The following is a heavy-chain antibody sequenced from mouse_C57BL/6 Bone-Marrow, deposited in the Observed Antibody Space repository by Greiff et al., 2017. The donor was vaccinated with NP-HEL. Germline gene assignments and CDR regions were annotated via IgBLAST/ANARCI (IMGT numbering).Heavy chain of an antibody. D-gene: IGHD1-1*01. CDR1: GYTFTNYW. CDR2: IYPGGGYT. V-gene: IGHV1-63*01. CDR3: ARWVYYGSSYWYFDV. J-gene: IGHJ1*03. Sequence: LEESGAELVRPGTSVKMSCKASGYTFTNYWIGWAKQRPGHGLEWIGDIYPGGGYTNYNEKFKGKATLTADKSSSTAYMQFSSLTSEDSAIYYCARWVYYGSSYWYFDVWGTGTTVTVSS.